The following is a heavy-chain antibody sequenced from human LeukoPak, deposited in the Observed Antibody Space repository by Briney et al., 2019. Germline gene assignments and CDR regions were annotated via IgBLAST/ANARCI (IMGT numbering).Heavy chain of an antibody. D-gene: IGHD6-19*01. J-gene: IGHJ5*02. CDR2: IDHSGST. V-gene: IGHV4-34*01. CDR3: AGTIAVAGPYKNWFDP. CDR1: GGSFSGYY. Sequence: SETLSLTCAVYGGSFSGYYWSWIRQPPGKGLEWIGEIDHSGSTNYNPSLKSRVTISVDTSKNQFSLKLSSVTAADTAVYYCAGTIAVAGPYKNWFDPWGQGTLLTVSS.